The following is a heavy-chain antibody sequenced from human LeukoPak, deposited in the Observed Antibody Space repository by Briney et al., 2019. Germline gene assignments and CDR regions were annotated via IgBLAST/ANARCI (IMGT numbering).Heavy chain of an antibody. CDR1: GDSISDYY. D-gene: IGHD3-10*01. Sequence: SETLSLTCTVSGDSISDYYWSWVRQPPGKGLEWIGYIYYSGTTNYNPSLESRVTISVDTSKNQFSLKLSSVTAADTALYYCARESNYHGSGTGWFDPWGQGTLVTVSS. CDR2: IYYSGTT. CDR3: ARESNYHGSGTGWFDP. J-gene: IGHJ5*02. V-gene: IGHV4-59*12.